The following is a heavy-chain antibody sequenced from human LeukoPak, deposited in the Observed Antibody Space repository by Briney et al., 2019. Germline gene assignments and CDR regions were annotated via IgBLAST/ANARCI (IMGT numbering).Heavy chain of an antibody. Sequence: SVKVSCKASGGTFSSYAISWVRQAPGQGLEWMGRIIPIFGTGNYAQKFQGRVTITTDESTSTAYMELSSLRSEDTAVYYCAATYYYGSGGSLYYFDYWGQGTLVTVSS. J-gene: IGHJ4*02. D-gene: IGHD3-10*01. CDR1: GGTFSSYA. CDR2: IIPIFGTG. V-gene: IGHV1-69*05. CDR3: AATYYYGSGGSLYYFDY.